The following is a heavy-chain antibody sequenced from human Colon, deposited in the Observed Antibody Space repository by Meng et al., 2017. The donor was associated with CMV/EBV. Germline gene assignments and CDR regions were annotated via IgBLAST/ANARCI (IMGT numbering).Heavy chain of an antibody. V-gene: IGHV3-11*04. J-gene: IGHJ6*02. CDR3: ASEGRDYYYGMDV. D-gene: IGHD2-15*01. Sequence: GESLKISCAASGFSVSSHYMSWIRQAPGKGLEWVSYISSSGSTIYYADSVKGRFTISRDNAKNSLYLQMNSLRAEDTAVYYCASEGRDYYYGMDVWGQGTTVTVSS. CDR1: GFSVSSHY. CDR2: ISSSGSTI.